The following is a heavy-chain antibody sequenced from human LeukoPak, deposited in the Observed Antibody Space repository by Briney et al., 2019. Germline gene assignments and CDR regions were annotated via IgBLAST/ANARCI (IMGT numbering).Heavy chain of an antibody. CDR3: AKGHSGNYYNFDS. CDR2: VSNGGNT. CDR1: GFSISSYE. Sequence: GSLRLSCAASGFSISSYEMNWVRQAPGKGLEWVSSVSNGGNTYYADSVKGRFTISRDNSKNTLSLQMNSLRAEDTAVYYCAKGHSGNYYNFDSWGQGTLVTVSS. V-gene: IGHV3-23*01. D-gene: IGHD1-26*01. J-gene: IGHJ4*02.